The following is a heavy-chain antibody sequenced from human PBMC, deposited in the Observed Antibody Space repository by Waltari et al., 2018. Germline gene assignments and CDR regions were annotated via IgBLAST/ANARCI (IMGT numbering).Heavy chain of an antibody. CDR3: PSSIAVTTCSFDY. CDR2: IDPSGGST. D-gene: IGHD4-4*01. Sequence: QVQMVQSGAEVKKPGSSVKVSCQASGYTVSSYYMHWVRQAPGQGLEWMGIIDPSGGSTSYAQKFNSRCTTTSDTSTITVFMLMSRLRSEQPTVYYCPSSIAVTTCSFDYWGQGTLVTVSS. CDR1: GYTVSSYY. J-gene: IGHJ4*02. V-gene: IGHV1-46*01.